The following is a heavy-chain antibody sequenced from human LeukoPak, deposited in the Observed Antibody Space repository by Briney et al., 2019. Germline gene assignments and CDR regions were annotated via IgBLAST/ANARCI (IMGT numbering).Heavy chain of an antibody. CDR2: INPNSVCT. J-gene: IGHJ6*02. V-gene: IGHV1-2*02. CDR3: PRIIVSSCTYYYYGMDV. D-gene: IGHD6-13*01. Sequence: ASVKVSFRASVYTFTGYYMHWVRQAPGQGLEWMGWINPNSVCTNYAQKFQGRLTMTRDTSISTDYMELSRLRADYTAVYYCPRIIVSSCTYYYYGMDVWGQGTTVTVSS. CDR1: VYTFTGYY.